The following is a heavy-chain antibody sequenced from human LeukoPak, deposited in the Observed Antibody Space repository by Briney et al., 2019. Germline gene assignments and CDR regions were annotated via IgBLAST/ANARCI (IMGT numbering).Heavy chain of an antibody. J-gene: IGHJ4*02. CDR3: AREFFSSGWIDY. D-gene: IGHD6-19*01. V-gene: IGHV1-2*02. CDR2: INPNSGAT. Sequence: GASVKVSCKASGYTFTAYYMHWVRQAPGQGLKWMGWINPNSGATNYAQKFQGRVTMTRDTSINTAYMELSRLRSDDTAVYYCAREFFSSGWIDYWGQGTLVTVSS. CDR1: GYTFTAYY.